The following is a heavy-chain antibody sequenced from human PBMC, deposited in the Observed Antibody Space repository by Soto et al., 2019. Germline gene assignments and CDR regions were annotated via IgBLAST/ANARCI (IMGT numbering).Heavy chain of an antibody. V-gene: IGHV3-48*01. Sequence: EVQLVESGGGLVQPGGSLRLSCAASGFSISDCSMNWVRRAPGKGLEWISSISTNNDAIYYADSVKGLFTISRDNAKNSRYLQMNSLRAEDTALYYCASVLGSRRSGSYPSYWGQGTLVTVSS. CDR3: ASVLGSRRSGSYPSY. D-gene: IGHD3-10*01. J-gene: IGHJ4*02. CDR2: ISTNNDAI. CDR1: GFSISDCS.